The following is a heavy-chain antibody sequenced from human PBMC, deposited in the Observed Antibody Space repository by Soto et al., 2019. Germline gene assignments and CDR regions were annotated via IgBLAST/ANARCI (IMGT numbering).Heavy chain of an antibody. Sequence: LRLSCAASGFTFRYYWLHWVRQVPGRGPVWVSGINNDGSDTFYADFVEGRFTISRDNAKNTVYLQMDSLRAEDTAVYYCGSLFEFWGQGTLVTVSS. CDR2: INNDGSDT. V-gene: IGHV3-74*01. CDR1: GFTFRYYW. J-gene: IGHJ4*02. CDR3: GSLFEF.